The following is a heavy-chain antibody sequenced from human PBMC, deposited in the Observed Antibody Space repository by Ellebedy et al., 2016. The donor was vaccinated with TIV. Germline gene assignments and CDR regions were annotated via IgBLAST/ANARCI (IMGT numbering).Heavy chain of an antibody. J-gene: IGHJ4*02. D-gene: IGHD6-19*01. CDR2: ISSSSSYI. Sequence: GESLKISCVASGFTFSSYSMNWVRQAPGKGLEWVSSISSSSSYIHYSDSVKGRFTISRDNAKNSLFLQMNSLTVEDTAVHYCARGARGSGWTITDYWGQGALVTVSS. CDR3: ARGARGSGWTITDY. V-gene: IGHV3-21*01. CDR1: GFTFSSYS.